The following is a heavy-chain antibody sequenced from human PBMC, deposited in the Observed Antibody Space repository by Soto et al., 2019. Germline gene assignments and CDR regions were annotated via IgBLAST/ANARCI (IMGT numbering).Heavy chain of an antibody. V-gene: IGHV3-21*01. Sequence: GGSLRLSCAASGFTFSSYSMNWVRQAPGKGLEWVSSISSSSSYIYYADSVKGRFTISRDNAKNSLYLQMNSLRAEDTAVYYCARRAAAALAYYYGMDVWGQGTTVTVSS. CDR1: GFTFSSYS. D-gene: IGHD6-13*01. CDR3: ARRAAAALAYYYGMDV. CDR2: ISSSSSYI. J-gene: IGHJ6*02.